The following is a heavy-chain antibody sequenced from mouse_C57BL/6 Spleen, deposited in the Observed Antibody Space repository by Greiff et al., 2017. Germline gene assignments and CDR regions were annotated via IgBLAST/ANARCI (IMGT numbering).Heavy chain of an antibody. V-gene: IGHV14-2*01. J-gene: IGHJ4*01. Sequence: EVQLQQSGAELVKPGASVKLSCTASGFNIKDYYMHWVKQRTEQGLEWIGRIDPEDGETKYAPKFQGKATITADPSSNTAYLQLSSLTSEDTAVYYCALYYYGSTHYYAMDYWGQGTSVTVSS. D-gene: IGHD1-1*01. CDR3: ALYYYGSTHYYAMDY. CDR2: IDPEDGET. CDR1: GFNIKDYY.